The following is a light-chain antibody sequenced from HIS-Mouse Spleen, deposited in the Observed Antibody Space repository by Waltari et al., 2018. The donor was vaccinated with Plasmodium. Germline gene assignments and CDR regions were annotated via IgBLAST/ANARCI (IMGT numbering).Light chain of an antibody. V-gene: IGLV3-9*01. CDR1: TIGSKN. J-gene: IGLJ2*01. Sequence: SYELTQPLSVSVALGQTARITCGGNTIGSKNVPWYQQKPGQAPVLVIYRDSNRPSGIPERFSGSNSGNTATLTISRAQAGDEADYYCQVWDSSTVVFGGGTKLTVL. CDR3: QVWDSSTVV. CDR2: RDS.